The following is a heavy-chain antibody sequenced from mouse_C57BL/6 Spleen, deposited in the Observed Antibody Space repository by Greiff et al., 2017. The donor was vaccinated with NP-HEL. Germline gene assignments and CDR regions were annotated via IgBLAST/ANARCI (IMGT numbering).Heavy chain of an antibody. CDR3: ARSRGGVYYAMDY. Sequence: EVKVVESGGGLVQPGGSLSLSCAASGFTFTDYYMSWVRQPPGKALEWLGFIRNKANGYTTEYSASVKGRFTISRDNSQSILYLQMNALRAEDSATYYCARSRGGVYYAMDYWGQGTSVTVSS. V-gene: IGHV7-3*01. J-gene: IGHJ4*01. CDR1: GFTFTDYY. CDR2: IRNKANGYTT.